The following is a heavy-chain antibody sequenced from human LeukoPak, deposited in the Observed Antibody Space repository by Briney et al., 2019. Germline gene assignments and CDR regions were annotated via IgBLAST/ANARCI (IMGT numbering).Heavy chain of an antibody. Sequence: SETLSLTCTVSGGSISSYYWSWLRQPPGKGLEWIGYIYYSGSTNYNPSLKSRVTISVDTSKNQFSLKLSSVTAADTAVYYCARAGLIAVAGPYYYYYGMDVWGQGTTVTVSS. CDR1: GGSISSYY. J-gene: IGHJ6*02. CDR2: IYYSGST. D-gene: IGHD6-19*01. CDR3: ARAGLIAVAGPYYYYYGMDV. V-gene: IGHV4-59*12.